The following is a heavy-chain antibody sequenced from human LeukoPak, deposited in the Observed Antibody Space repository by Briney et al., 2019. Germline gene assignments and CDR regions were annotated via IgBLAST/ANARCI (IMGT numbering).Heavy chain of an antibody. D-gene: IGHD3-10*01. CDR3: ARHRGVLLWFGTWGRFDP. V-gene: IGHV4-34*01. J-gene: IGHJ5*02. CDR1: GGSFSGYY. Sequence: SETLSLTCDVYGGSFSGYYWSWIRQPPGKGLEWIGDINYSGSTNYNPSLKSRVTISVDTSKNQFSLKLSSVTAADTAVYYCARHRGVLLWFGTWGRFDPWGQGTLVTVSS. CDR2: INYSGST.